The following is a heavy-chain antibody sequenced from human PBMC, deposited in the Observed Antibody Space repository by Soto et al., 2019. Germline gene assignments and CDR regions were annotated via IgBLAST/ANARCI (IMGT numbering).Heavy chain of an antibody. J-gene: IGHJ5*02. V-gene: IGHV3-23*01. CDR2: MIAGVNHT. Sequence: GGSMRLSCAASAFTSNSCAMSWVRPAPGNWLEWVSAMIAGVNHTYYGCSGKGPSTHSRDNSKNKLHLQMNNLRAEDTAMYYCANGYCSGSSCYSVHYNWFDPWGQGTLVTVSS. CDR1: AFTSNSCA. D-gene: IGHD2-15*01. CDR3: ANGYCSGSSCYSVHYNWFDP.